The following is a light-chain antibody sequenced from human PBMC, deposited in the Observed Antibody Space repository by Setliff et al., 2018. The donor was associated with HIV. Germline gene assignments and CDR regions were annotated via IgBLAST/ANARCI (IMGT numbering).Light chain of an antibody. Sequence: QSALAQPRSVSGSPGQSVTISCTGTSSDVGGYNYVSWYQQYPGKAPKLMVYDVSKRPSGVANRFSGSKSGNTASLTISGLQTEDEADYYCSIHRSRGYVFGTGTKVTVL. CDR1: SSDVGGYNY. V-gene: IGLV2-11*01. CDR3: SIHRSRGYV. CDR2: DVS. J-gene: IGLJ1*01.